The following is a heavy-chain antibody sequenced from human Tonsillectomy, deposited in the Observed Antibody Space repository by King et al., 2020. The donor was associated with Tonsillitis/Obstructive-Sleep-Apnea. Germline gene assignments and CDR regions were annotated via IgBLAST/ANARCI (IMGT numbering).Heavy chain of an antibody. CDR1: GFTFSNYG. CDR2: MSFDGSIK. CDR3: AKDGAFRYDVWSGYPGLWYFDL. J-gene: IGHJ2*01. D-gene: IGHD3-3*01. Sequence: VQLVESGGGVVQPGRSLRLSCAASGFTFSNYGIHWVRQAPGKGLEWVAVMSFDGSIKFYADSVKGQFTISRDNSKNTVYLQMNSLRAEDTVVYYCAKDGAFRYDVWSGYPGLWYFDLWGRGTLVTVSS. V-gene: IGHV3-30*18.